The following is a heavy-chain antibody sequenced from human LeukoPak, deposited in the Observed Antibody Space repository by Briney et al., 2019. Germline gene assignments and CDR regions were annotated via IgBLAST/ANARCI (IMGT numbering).Heavy chain of an antibody. V-gene: IGHV4-59*01. Sequence: PETLSLTCTVSGGSISSYYWSWIRQPPGKGLEWIGYIYYSGSTNYNPSLKSRVTISVDTSKNQFSLKLSSVSAADTAVYYCARPRYSYGYVDAFDIWGQGTMVTVSS. CDR1: GGSISSYY. J-gene: IGHJ3*02. D-gene: IGHD5-18*01. CDR3: ARPRYSYGYVDAFDI. CDR2: IYYSGST.